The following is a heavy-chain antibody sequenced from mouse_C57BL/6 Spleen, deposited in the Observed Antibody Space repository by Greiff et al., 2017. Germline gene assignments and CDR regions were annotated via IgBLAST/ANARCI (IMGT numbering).Heavy chain of an antibody. Sequence: EVQLQQSGPGLVKPSQSLSLTCSVTGYSITSGYYWNWIRQFPGNKLEWMGYISYDGSNNYNPSLKNRISITRDTSKNQFFLKLNSVTTEDTATYYCASHLYYFDYWGQGTTLTVSS. J-gene: IGHJ2*01. V-gene: IGHV3-6*01. CDR2: ISYDGSN. CDR3: ASHLYYFDY. CDR1: GYSITSGYY.